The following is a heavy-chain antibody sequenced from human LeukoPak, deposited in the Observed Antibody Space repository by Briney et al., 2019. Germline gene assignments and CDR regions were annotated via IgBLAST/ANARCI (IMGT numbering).Heavy chain of an antibody. CDR3: ARGSRSYDFWSGYHY. V-gene: IGHV4-39*07. D-gene: IGHD3-3*01. CDR2: IYYSGSA. CDR1: GGSISDSNYY. Sequence: SETLSLTCTVSGGSISDSNYYWGWIRQPPGRGLGWIANIYYSGSAYYSPSLKSRVTISVDTSKNQFSLKLSSVTAADTAVYYCARGSRSYDFWSGYHYWGQGTLVTVSS. J-gene: IGHJ4*02.